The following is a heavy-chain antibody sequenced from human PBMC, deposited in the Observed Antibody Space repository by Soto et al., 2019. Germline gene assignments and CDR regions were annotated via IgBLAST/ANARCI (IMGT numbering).Heavy chain of an antibody. J-gene: IGHJ6*02. CDR3: ARELDGIDV. V-gene: IGHV3-11*05. CDR1: GLTFSDYY. Sequence: QVQLVESGGGLVKPGGSLRLSCAASGLTFSDYYMSWIRQAPGQGLEWVSYITNRGDYTKYADSVQGRVTISRDNAKNSLYLQMNSLRAEDTAVYYCARELDGIDVWGQGTTVIVSS. CDR2: ITNRGDYT.